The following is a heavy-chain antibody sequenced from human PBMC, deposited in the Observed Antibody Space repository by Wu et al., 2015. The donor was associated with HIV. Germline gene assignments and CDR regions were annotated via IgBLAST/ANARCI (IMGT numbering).Heavy chain of an antibody. CDR3: ARAPYDSSASYYHYYYMDV. D-gene: IGHD3-22*01. V-gene: IGHV1-69*13. CDR1: GGTFSSNA. Sequence: QVQLVQSGAEVKKAGSSVKVSCKGSGGTFSSNAVSWVRQGPGQGLEWMGGIIAIFHIANYAQKFQDRVTITADESTSTAYMELRSLKSEDTAVYYCARAPYDSSASYYHYYYMDVWGKGTTVTVSS. CDR2: IIAIFHIA. J-gene: IGHJ6*03.